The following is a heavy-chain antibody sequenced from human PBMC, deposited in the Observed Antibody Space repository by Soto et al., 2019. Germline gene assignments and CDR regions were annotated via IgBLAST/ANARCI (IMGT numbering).Heavy chain of an antibody. V-gene: IGHV1-3*01. D-gene: IGHD6-19*01. CDR1: GYTFTNYA. Sequence: QVQLVQSGAEVKQPGASVKVSFRASGYTFTNYAIHWVRQGPGQRLEWMGCINAGNGKTKYSQKFQGRVTITRDPSASTAYMDLSSLRSEATAVYYCARDGAVAGNTSFDYWGQGTLVTVSS. CDR2: INAGNGKT. J-gene: IGHJ4*02. CDR3: ARDGAVAGNTSFDY.